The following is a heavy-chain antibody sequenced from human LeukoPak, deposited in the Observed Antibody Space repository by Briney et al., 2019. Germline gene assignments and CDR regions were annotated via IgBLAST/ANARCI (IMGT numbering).Heavy chain of an antibody. CDR2: IYYSGST. V-gene: IGHV4-39*07. CDR1: GGSISSSSYY. Sequence: SETLSLTCTVSGGSISSSSYYWGWIRQPPGKGLEWIGSIYYSGSTYYNPSLRSRVTISVDTSKNQFSLKLSSVTAADTAVYYCARVPRWDLRGFYMDVWGKGTTVTVSS. D-gene: IGHD4-23*01. J-gene: IGHJ6*03. CDR3: ARVPRWDLRGFYMDV.